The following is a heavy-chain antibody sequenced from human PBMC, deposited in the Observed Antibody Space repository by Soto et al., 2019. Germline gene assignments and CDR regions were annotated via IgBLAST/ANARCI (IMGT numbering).Heavy chain of an antibody. CDR1: GFTFSSYA. CDR2: ISGSGGST. D-gene: IGHD3-10*02. V-gene: IGHV3-23*01. J-gene: IGHJ6*02. Sequence: GWSLRLSCAASGFTFSSYAMSWVRQAPGKGLEWVSAISGSGGSTYYADSVKGRFTISRDNSKNTLYLKMNSLRPQDTAVYYCENNGRGVTYYYYGMAVWGQGTTVTGSS. CDR3: ENNGRGVTYYYYGMAV.